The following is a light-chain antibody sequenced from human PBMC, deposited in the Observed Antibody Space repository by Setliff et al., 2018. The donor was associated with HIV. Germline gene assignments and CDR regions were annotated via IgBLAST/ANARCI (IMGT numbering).Light chain of an antibody. CDR2: DVS. J-gene: IGLJ1*01. CDR1: NSDVGGYNY. Sequence: QSALAQPASVSASPGQSITISCTGTNSDVGGYNYVSWFQQHPGKAPKLMIFDVSNRPSGVSNRFSASKSGNTASLTISGLQAEDEADYYCSSYTSSSFYVFGTGTKGTV. V-gene: IGLV2-14*03. CDR3: SSYTSSSFYV.